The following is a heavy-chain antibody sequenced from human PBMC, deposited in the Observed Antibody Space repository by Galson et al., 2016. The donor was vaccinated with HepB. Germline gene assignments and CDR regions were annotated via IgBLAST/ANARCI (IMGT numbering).Heavy chain of an antibody. J-gene: IGHJ4*02. V-gene: IGHV3-23*01. CDR2: ISGSSSSI. CDR3: ARDGGHNTGVVRGDYFDY. D-gene: IGHD3-3*01. CDR1: GFTFSSYA. Sequence: SLRLSCAASGFTFSSYAMNWVRQAPGKGLEWVSIISGSSSSIYYADSMKGRFTVSRDNSKNTLFLQMNSLRDEDTAVYYCARDGGHNTGVVRGDYFDYWGQGTLVTVSS.